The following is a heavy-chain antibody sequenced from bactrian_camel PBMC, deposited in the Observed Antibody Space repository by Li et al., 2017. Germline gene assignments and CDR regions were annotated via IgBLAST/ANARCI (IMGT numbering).Heavy chain of an antibody. CDR3: ATRSSMGWAQFYNY. D-gene: IGHD5*01. CDR1: GFTFSYYY. Sequence: VQLVESGGGLVQPGGSLRLSCAASGFTFSYYYMSWVRQAPGKGLEWVSAINSGGGSTYYADSVKGRFTTSRDNAKNTLYLQMNSLKPEDTAVYYCATRSSMGWAQFYNYWGQGTQVTVS. J-gene: IGHJ4*01. CDR2: INSGGGST. V-gene: IGHV3S40*01.